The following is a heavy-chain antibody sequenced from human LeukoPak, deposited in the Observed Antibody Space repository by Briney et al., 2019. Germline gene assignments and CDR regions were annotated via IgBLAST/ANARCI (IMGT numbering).Heavy chain of an antibody. CDR1: GYTFSGSA. CDR2: IRSKANSYAT. CDR3: TRQMRGGARFDY. Sequence: GGSLTLSCAASGYTFSGSAMHWVRQASGKGLEWVGRIRSKANSYATAYAASVKGRFTISRDDSKNTAYLQMNSLKTEDTAVYYCTRQMRGGARFDYWGQGTLVTVSS. V-gene: IGHV3-73*01. D-gene: IGHD4-17*01. J-gene: IGHJ4*02.